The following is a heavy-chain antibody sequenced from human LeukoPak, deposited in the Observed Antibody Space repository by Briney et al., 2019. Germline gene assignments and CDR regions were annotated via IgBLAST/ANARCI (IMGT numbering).Heavy chain of an antibody. V-gene: IGHV3-30-3*01. Sequence: GGSLRLSCAASGFTFSSYAMHGVRQAPGKGLEWVAVISYDGSNKYYADSVKGRFTISTDNSKNPLYLQMNSLRAEDTAVYYCARDGGDSSWYDPWGQGTLVTVSS. D-gene: IGHD3-22*01. CDR2: ISYDGSNK. CDR1: GFTFSSYA. J-gene: IGHJ5*02. CDR3: ARDGGDSSWYDP.